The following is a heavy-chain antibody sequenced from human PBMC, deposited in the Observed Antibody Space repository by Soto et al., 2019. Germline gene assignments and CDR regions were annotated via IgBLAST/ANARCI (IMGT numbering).Heavy chain of an antibody. CDR1: GYSFTSYW. CDR3: ARPLYDFWSGYYVLDV. D-gene: IGHD3-3*01. Sequence: GESLKISCKGSGYSFTSYWISWVRQMPGKGLEWMGRIDPSDSYTNYGPSFQGHVTISADKSISTAYLQWSSLKASDTAMYYCARPLYDFWSGYYVLDVWGQGTTVTVSS. V-gene: IGHV5-10-1*01. CDR2: IDPSDSYT. J-gene: IGHJ6*02.